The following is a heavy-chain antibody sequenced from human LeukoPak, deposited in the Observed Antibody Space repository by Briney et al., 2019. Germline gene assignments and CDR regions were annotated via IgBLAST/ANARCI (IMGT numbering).Heavy chain of an antibody. V-gene: IGHV1-69*06. D-gene: IGHD3-22*01. Sequence: GAPVKVSCKASGGTFSSYAISWVRQAPGQGLEWMGGIIPIFGTANYAQKFQGRVTITADKSTSTAYMELSSLRSEDTAVYYCARDNRGFNYDSSGYPYYYMDVWGKGTTVTISS. J-gene: IGHJ6*03. CDR2: IIPIFGTA. CDR1: GGTFSSYA. CDR3: ARDNRGFNYDSSGYPYYYMDV.